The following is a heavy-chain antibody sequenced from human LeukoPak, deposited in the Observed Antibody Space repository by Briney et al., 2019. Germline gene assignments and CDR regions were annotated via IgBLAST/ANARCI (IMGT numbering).Heavy chain of an antibody. Sequence: PSETLSLTCIVSADSMSGDYWSWIRQPPGKGLEWIGYIYYSRTTNYSPSLKSRVTISVDTSKNQFSLKLSSVTAADTAVYYCARSSGYGTRTDYWGQGTLVTVSS. CDR1: ADSMSGDY. CDR2: IYYSRTT. J-gene: IGHJ4*02. CDR3: ARSSGYGTRTDY. V-gene: IGHV4-59*01. D-gene: IGHD5-12*01.